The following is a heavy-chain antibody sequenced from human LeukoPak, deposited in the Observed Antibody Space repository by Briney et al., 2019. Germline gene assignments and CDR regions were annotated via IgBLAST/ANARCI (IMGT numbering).Heavy chain of an antibody. J-gene: IGHJ4*02. CDR3: ARDRLHYGEYEKTFDY. Sequence: RPGGSLRLSCAASGFTFSSYSMNWARQAPGKGLEWVSYISYSSSTIYYADSVKGRFTISRDNAKNSLYLQMDSLRAEDTAVYYCARDRLHYGEYEKTFDYWGQGTLVTVSS. D-gene: IGHD4-17*01. CDR1: GFTFSSYS. CDR2: ISYSSSTI. V-gene: IGHV3-48*01.